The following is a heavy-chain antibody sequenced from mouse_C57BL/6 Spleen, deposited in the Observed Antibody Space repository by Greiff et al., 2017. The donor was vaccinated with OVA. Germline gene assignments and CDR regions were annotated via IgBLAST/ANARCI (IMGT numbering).Heavy chain of an antibody. V-gene: IGHV1-64*01. D-gene: IGHD2-4*01. CDR2: IHPNSGST. Sequence: VQLQQPGAELVKPGASVKLSCKASGYTFTSYWMHWVKQRPGQGLEWIGMIHPNSGSTNYNEKFRSKATLTVDKSSSTAYMQLSSLTSEDSAVYYCARSGDYDEGFAYWGQGTLVTVSA. J-gene: IGHJ3*01. CDR1: GYTFTSYW. CDR3: ARSGDYDEGFAY.